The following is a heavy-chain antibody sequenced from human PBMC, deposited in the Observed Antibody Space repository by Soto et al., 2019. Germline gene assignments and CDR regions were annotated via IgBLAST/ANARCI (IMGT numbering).Heavy chain of an antibody. Sequence: VASVKVSCKASGYTFIANYIHWVRQAPGQGLEWMGWINSYSGGAKYAQNFQGRLTLTRDTSTSTVYMDLSRLISDDTAVYYCARGTGSSWFDPWGQGTLVTVSS. V-gene: IGHV1-2*02. CDR2: INSYSGGA. J-gene: IGHJ5*02. CDR1: GYTFIANY. CDR3: ARGTGSSWFDP. D-gene: IGHD1-1*01.